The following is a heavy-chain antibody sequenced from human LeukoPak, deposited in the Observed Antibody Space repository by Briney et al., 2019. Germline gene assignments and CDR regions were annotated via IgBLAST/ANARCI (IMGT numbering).Heavy chain of an antibody. D-gene: IGHD3-10*01. CDR3: ARVNFRDYRGYTWFEP. CDR1: GVTFGDYA. J-gene: IGHJ5*02. CDR2: VRTKTHGGAP. V-gene: IGHV3-49*03. Sequence: GGSLRLSCKGSGVTFGDYAVTWFRQAPGKGLEWVGFVRTKTHGGAPETAASVKGRFNVSRDDSEGIAYLQMTSLRTEDTAMYYCARVNFRDYRGYTWFEPWGQGTLVPVSS.